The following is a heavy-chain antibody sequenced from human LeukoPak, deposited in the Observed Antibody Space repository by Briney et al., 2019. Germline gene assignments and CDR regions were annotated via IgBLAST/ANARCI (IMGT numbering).Heavy chain of an antibody. J-gene: IGHJ4*02. CDR3: ARSTYGDYVPFDY. Sequence: SETLSLTCTVSGGSISSYYWSWIRQPPGKGLEWVGYIYYSGCTNYNPSLKSRVTMSLDTSKNQFSLKLSSVTAADTAVYYCARSTYGDYVPFDYWGQGTLVTVSS. D-gene: IGHD4-17*01. CDR1: GGSISSYY. V-gene: IGHV4-59*08. CDR2: IYYSGCT.